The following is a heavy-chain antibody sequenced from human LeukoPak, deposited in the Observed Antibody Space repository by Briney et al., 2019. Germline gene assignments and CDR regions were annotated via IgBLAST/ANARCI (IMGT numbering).Heavy chain of an antibody. CDR3: ARGPSKPGIAAARWFDP. V-gene: IGHV1-2*02. J-gene: IGHJ5*02. D-gene: IGHD6-13*01. CDR1: GYTFTGYY. Sequence: ASVKVSCKASGYTFTGYYMHWVRQAPGQGLEWMGWINPNSGGTNYAQKFQGRVTMTRDTSISTAYMELSSLRSEDTAVYYCARGPSKPGIAAARWFDPWGQGTLVTVSS. CDR2: INPNSGGT.